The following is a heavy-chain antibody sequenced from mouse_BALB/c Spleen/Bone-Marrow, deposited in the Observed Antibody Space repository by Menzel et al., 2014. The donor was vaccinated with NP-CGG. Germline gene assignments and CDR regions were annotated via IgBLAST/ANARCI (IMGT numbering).Heavy chain of an antibody. CDR3: TRDLYDGYSYYAMDY. V-gene: IGHV5-6-4*01. CDR2: ISRGGSYT. CDR1: GFTFSSYT. J-gene: IGHJ4*01. D-gene: IGHD2-3*01. Sequence: EVQLVESGGGLVKPGGSLKLSCAASGFTFSSYTMSWVRQTPEKRLEWVATISRGGSYTYYPDSVKGRFTISRDNAKNTLYLQMSSLKSVDTAMYYCTRDLYDGYSYYAMDYWGQGTSVTVSS.